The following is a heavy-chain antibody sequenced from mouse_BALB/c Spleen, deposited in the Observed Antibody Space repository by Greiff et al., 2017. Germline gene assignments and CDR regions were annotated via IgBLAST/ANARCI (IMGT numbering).Heavy chain of an antibody. CDR2: INPSSGYT. Sequence: VQLQQSGAELARPGASLKMSCKASGYTFTSYTMHWVKQRPGQGLEWIGYINPSSGYTNYNQKFKDKATLTADKSSSTAYMQLSSLTSEDSAVYYCARDDYGPLYAMDYWGQGTSVTVSS. D-gene: IGHD1-1*01. V-gene: IGHV1-4*01. CDR1: GYTFTSYT. J-gene: IGHJ4*01. CDR3: ARDDYGPLYAMDY.